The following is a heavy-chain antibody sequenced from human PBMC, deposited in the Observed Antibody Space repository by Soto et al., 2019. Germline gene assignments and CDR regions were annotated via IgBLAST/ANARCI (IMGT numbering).Heavy chain of an antibody. CDR3: ALATGNDAFDI. CDR2: IYYSGST. D-gene: IGHD3-9*01. V-gene: IGHV4-30-4*01. J-gene: IGHJ3*02. CDR1: GGSISSGDYY. Sequence: SETLSLTCTVSGGSISSGDYYWSWIRQPPGKGLEWIGYIYYSGSTYYNPSLKSRFTISVDTSKNQFSLKLSSVTAADTAVYYCALATGNDAFDIWGQGTMVTVSS.